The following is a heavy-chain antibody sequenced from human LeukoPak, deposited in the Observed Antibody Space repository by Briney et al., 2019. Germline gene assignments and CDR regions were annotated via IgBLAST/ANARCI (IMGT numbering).Heavy chain of an antibody. D-gene: IGHD3-10*01. V-gene: IGHV1-8*02. CDR1: GGTFSSYA. CDR3: TGYGSGSYRNYDAFDI. J-gene: IGHJ3*02. CDR2: MNPNSGNT. Sequence: GASVKVSCKASGGTFSSYAISWVRQATGQGLEWMGRMNPNSGNTGYAQKFQGRVTMTRNTSISTAYMELSSLRSEDTAVYYCTGYGSGSYRNYDAFDIWGQGTMVTVSS.